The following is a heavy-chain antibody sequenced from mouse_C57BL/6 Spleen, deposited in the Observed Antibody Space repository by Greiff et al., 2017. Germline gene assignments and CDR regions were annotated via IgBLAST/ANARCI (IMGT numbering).Heavy chain of an antibody. CDR3: ARSWGEDYFDY. CDR2: IYPGDGDT. J-gene: IGHJ2*01. Sequence: QVQLQQSGPELVKPGASVKISCKASGYAFSSSWMNWVKQRPGKGLEWIGRIYPGDGDTNYNRKFKGKATLTADKSSSTAYMQLSSLTSADSAVYFCARSWGEDYFDYWGQGTTLTVSS. CDR1: GYAFSSSW. V-gene: IGHV1-82*01.